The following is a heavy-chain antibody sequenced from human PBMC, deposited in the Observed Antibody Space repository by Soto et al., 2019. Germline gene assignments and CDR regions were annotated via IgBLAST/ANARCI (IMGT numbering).Heavy chain of an antibody. V-gene: IGHV1-69*02. J-gene: IGHJ4*02. CDR1: GGTFRNYP. Sequence: QVQLVQSGAEVKKPGSSVKVSCKASGGTFRNYPINWVRQAPGHGLEWMGSIFPLTDIPDYAQNFQARLTISADKSTSTAYVELSSLTSDDTAMYFCARGPLVVLNYFESWGQVTLVTVSS. CDR2: IFPLTDIP. CDR3: ARGPLVVLNYFES.